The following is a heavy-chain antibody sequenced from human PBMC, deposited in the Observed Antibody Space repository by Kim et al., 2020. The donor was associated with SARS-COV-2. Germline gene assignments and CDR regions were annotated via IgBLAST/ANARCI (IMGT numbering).Heavy chain of an antibody. CDR2: ISYDGSNK. J-gene: IGHJ6*04. D-gene: IGHD6-13*01. Sequence: GGSLRLSCAASGFTFSSYGMHWVRQAPGKGLEWVAVISYDGSNKYYADSVKGRFTISRDNSKNTLYLQMNSLRAEDTAVYYCAKGSRKAAADYGMDVWA. V-gene: IGHV3-30*18. CDR3: AKGSRKAAADYGMDV. CDR1: GFTFSSYG.